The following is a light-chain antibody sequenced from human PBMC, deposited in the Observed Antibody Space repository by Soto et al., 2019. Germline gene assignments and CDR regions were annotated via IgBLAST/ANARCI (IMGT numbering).Light chain of an antibody. CDR2: DVS. CDR1: SSDVGGYNY. Sequence: QSALTQRASVSGSPGQSLTISCTGTSSDVGGYNYVSWYQQHPGKAPKLMIYDVSNRPSGVSNRFSGSKSGNTASLTISGLQAEDEADYYCSSYTSSSTLGVFGGGTKLTVL. V-gene: IGLV2-14*01. CDR3: SSYTSSSTLGV. J-gene: IGLJ2*01.